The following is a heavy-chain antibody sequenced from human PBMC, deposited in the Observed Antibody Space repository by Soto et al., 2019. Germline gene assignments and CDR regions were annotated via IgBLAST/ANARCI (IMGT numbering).Heavy chain of an antibody. D-gene: IGHD1-26*01. CDR3: VRSSRGATTAFDI. J-gene: IGHJ3*02. V-gene: IGHV3-30-3*01. CDR2: ISYDGSNK. CDR1: GFTFSSYA. Sequence: GGSLRLSCAASGFTFSSYAMHWVRQAPGKGLEWVAVISYDGSNKYYADSVKGRFTISRDNSKNTLYLQMNSLRAEDTAVYYCVRSSRGATTAFDIWGQGTMVTVSS.